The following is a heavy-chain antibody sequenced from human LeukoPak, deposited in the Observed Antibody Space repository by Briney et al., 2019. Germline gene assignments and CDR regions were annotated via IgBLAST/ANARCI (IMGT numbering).Heavy chain of an antibody. D-gene: IGHD6-19*01. CDR3: ARDSVAGPYYFDY. V-gene: IGHV4-59*11. Sequence: SETLSLTCAVSGGSISNHYWSWIRQPPGKGLEWIGYIYYSGSTNYNPSLKSRVTISVDTSKNQFSLKLSSVTAADTAVYYCARDSVAGPYYFDYWGQGTLVTVSS. CDR2: IYYSGST. CDR1: GGSISNHY. J-gene: IGHJ4*02.